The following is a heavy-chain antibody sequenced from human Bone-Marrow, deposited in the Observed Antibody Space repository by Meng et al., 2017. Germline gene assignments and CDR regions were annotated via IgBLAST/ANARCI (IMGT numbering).Heavy chain of an antibody. CDR1: GGPISSYY. CDR2: IYYSGST. Sequence: SDPLSLTCTVPGGPISSYYWSWIRQPPGKGLEWIGYIYYSGSTNYNPSLKSRVTISVDTSKNQFSLKLSSVTAADTAVYYCSGGGDYYDYVWGSYRYNDYWGQGTLVTISS. V-gene: IGHV4-59*12. J-gene: IGHJ4*02. CDR3: SGGGDYYDYVWGSYRYNDY. D-gene: IGHD3-16*02.